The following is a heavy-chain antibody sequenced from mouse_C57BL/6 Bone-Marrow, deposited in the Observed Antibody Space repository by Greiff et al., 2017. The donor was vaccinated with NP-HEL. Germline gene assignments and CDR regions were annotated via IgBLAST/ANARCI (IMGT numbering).Heavy chain of an antibody. V-gene: IGHV1-62-2*01. CDR2: FYPGSGSI. D-gene: IGHD1-1*01. Sequence: QVQLQQSGAELVKPGASVKLSCKASGYTFTEYTIHWVKQRSGQGLEWIGWFYPGSGSIKYNEKFKDKATLTADKSSSTVYMELSRLTSEDSAVYVCARHEEGAVTTVGATRYFDVWGTGTTVTVSS. J-gene: IGHJ1*03. CDR3: ARHEEGAVTTVGATRYFDV. CDR1: GYTFTEYT.